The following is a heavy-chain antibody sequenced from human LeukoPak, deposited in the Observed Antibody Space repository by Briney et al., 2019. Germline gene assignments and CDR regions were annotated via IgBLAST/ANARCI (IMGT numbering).Heavy chain of an antibody. CDR2: IRNKAYGGTA. J-gene: IGHJ4*02. Sequence: PGRSLRLSCTASGFTFSDYAMSWFRQAPGKGLEWVGFIRNKAYGGTAEYAASVKGRFTNSRDDSKTIAYLQMNSLKTEDTAVYYCTREKRYFDWFQADYWGRGTLVTVSS. D-gene: IGHD3-9*01. CDR1: GFTFSDYA. CDR3: TREKRYFDWFQADY. V-gene: IGHV3-49*03.